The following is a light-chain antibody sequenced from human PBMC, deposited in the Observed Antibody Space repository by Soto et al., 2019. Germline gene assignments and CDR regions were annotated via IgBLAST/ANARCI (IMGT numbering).Light chain of an antibody. CDR3: QQYGSSPPYT. Sequence: EVVLTQSPGTLSLSPGERATLSCRASQSVSNNYLAWYQQKPRQSPKLLIFDSSDRAPGIPDRFSGSGSGTHFTLTISSLEPEDFAVYYCQQYGSSPPYTFGQGTKLEIK. CDR1: QSVSNNY. CDR2: DSS. V-gene: IGKV3-20*01. J-gene: IGKJ2*01.